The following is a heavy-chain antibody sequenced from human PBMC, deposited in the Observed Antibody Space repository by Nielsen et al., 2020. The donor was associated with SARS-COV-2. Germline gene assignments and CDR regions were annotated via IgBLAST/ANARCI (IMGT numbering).Heavy chain of an antibody. V-gene: IGHV4-59*08. Sequence: SETLSLTCTVSGGSISSHFWSWVRQPPGKALEWIGYIYYRGSTQYNPSLKSRVAMSVDTPKNQFSLKLSSVTAADTAVYYCARHSSSWSFYSVFDYWGQGTLVTVSS. D-gene: IGHD6-13*01. CDR2: IYYRGST. CDR3: ARHSSSWSFYSVFDY. J-gene: IGHJ4*02. CDR1: GGSISSHF.